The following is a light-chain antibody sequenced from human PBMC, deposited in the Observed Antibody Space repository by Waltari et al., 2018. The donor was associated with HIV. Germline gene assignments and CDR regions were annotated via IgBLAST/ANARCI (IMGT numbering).Light chain of an antibody. CDR3: LLYYGAWV. CDR2: STS. J-gene: IGLJ3*02. CDR1: TGPLPSGSY. V-gene: IGLV7-43*01. Sequence: QTVVTQEPSLTVSPGRPVTPTCASITGPLPSGSYPNWFQQKPGQAPRALIYSTSNKPSWPPARFSGSLLGGKAALTLSGVQPEDEAEYYCLLYYGAWVFGGGTKLTVL.